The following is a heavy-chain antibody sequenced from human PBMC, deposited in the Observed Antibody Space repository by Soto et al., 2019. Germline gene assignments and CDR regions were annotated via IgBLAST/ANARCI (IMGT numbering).Heavy chain of an antibody. CDR3: AKDRVGGGWYMGYFDD. D-gene: IGHD6-19*01. CDR1: GYTFTSYY. J-gene: IGHJ4*02. V-gene: IGHV1-46*01. Sequence: ASVKVSCKASGYTFTSYYMHGVRQAPGQGLEWMGIINPSGGSTSYAQKFQGRVTMTRDTSTSTVYMELSSLRSEDTAVYYCAKDRVGGGWYMGYFDDWGQGTLVTVSS. CDR2: INPSGGST.